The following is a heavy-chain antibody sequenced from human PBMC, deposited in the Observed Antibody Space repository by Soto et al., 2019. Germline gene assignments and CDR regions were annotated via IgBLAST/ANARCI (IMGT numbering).Heavy chain of an antibody. J-gene: IGHJ4*02. CDR1: GFAFSSYW. D-gene: IGHD2-2*02. CDR2: INGDGSST. Sequence: GGSLRLSCAASGFAFSSYWVHWVRQAPGKGLVWVSRINGDGSSTSYADSVKGRFTVSRDSAKNTLYLQMNSLRAEDTAVYYCARDVKYCSSTSCYSGYYFDYWGQGTLVTVSS. V-gene: IGHV3-74*01. CDR3: ARDVKYCSSTSCYSGYYFDY.